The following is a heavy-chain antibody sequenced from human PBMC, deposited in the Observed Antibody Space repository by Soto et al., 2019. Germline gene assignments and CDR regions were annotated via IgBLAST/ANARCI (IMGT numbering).Heavy chain of an antibody. CDR1: GGSVNSGNYW. J-gene: IGHJ3*02. V-gene: IGHV4-34*01. D-gene: IGHD1-1*01. Sequence: QVQLQQWGAGLLKPSEPLSLTCAVFGGSVNSGNYWWSWIRQPPGKGLEWIGEMSHSGGTNFNPSLKSRVTISVDTSKNQFSLKMSSVTAADTALYYCARVERGTATTVVDAFDIWGPGTMVTVSS. CDR2: MSHSGGT. CDR3: ARVERGTATTVVDAFDI.